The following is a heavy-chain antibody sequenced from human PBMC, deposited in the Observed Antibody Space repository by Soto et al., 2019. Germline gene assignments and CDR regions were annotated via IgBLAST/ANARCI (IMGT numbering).Heavy chain of an antibody. CDR3: ARLARYYYGSGSETSFDY. CDR2: IYYSGST. D-gene: IGHD3-10*01. J-gene: IGHJ4*02. CDR1: GGSISSGGYY. V-gene: IGHV4-31*03. Sequence: PSETLSLTYTVSGGSISSGGYYWSWIRQHPGKGLEWIGYIYYSGSTYYNPSLKSRVTISVDTSKNQFSLKLSSVTAADTAVYYCARLARYYYGSGSETSFDYWGQGTLVTVSS.